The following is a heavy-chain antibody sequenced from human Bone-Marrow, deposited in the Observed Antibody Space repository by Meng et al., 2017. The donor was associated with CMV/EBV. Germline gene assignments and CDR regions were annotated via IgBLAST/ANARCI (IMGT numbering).Heavy chain of an antibody. V-gene: IGHV1-46*01. CDR2: INPSGGST. D-gene: IGHD4-17*01. CDR3: ATYRDYGDYHSAFDY. Sequence: ASVKVSCKASGYTFTSYYMHWVRQAPGQGLGWMGIINPSGGSTSYAQKFQGRVTMTRDTSTSTVYMELSSLRSEDTAVYYCATYRDYGDYHSAFDYWGQGTLVTVSS. CDR1: GYTFTSYY. J-gene: IGHJ4*02.